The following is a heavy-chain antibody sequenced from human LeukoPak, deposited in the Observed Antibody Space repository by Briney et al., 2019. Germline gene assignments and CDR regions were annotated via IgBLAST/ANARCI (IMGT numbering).Heavy chain of an antibody. CDR1: GYTFTVYY. CDR2: INPNSGGT. V-gene: IGHV1-2*02. CDR3: ARRDTIFDAGSLDY. J-gene: IGHJ4*02. D-gene: IGHD3-3*01. Sequence: ASVKVSCKASGYTFTVYYMHWVRHAPGRGLEWMGWINPNSGGTNYAQKFQGRVTMTSDTSISTAYMELSRLRSDDTAVYYCARRDTIFDAGSLDYWGQGTLVTVSS.